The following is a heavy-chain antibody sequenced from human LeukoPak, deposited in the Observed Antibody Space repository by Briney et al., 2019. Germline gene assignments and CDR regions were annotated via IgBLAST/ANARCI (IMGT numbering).Heavy chain of an antibody. CDR1: GFTFSSYA. D-gene: IGHD3-10*01. J-gene: IGHJ6*03. CDR3: AKAMGDYYYYYMDV. V-gene: IGHV3-23*01. CDR2: ISGSGGST. Sequence: GGSLRLSCAASGFTFSSYAMSWVRQAPGKGLEWVSAISGSGGSTYYADSVKGRFTISRDNSKNTLYLQMNSLRAEDTAVYYCAKAMGDYYYYYMDVWGKGTTVTVPS.